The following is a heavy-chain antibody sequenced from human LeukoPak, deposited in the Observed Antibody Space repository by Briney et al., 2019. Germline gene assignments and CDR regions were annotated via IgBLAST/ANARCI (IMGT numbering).Heavy chain of an antibody. V-gene: IGHV1-2*02. J-gene: IGHJ3*01. CDR2: INPNSGGT. D-gene: IGHD3-22*01. Sequence: EASVKVSCKASGYTFTGYYMHWGRQAPGQGLEWMGWINPNSGGTNYAQKFQGRVTMTRDTSISTAYMELSRLRSDDTAVYYCARPYYYDSSGYYGWGQGTMVTVSS. CDR1: GYTFTGYY. CDR3: ARPYYYDSSGYYG.